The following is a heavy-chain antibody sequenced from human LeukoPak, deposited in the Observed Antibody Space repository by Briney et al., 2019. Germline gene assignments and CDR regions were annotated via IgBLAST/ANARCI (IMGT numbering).Heavy chain of an antibody. V-gene: IGHV3-30*04. J-gene: IGHJ5*02. CDR1: GFTFSSYA. CDR2: ISDDGSDK. Sequence: GGSLRLSCLASGFTFSSYALHWVRQAPGKGLEWVAVISDDGSDKYYADSVKGRFTISRDNSKNTLYLQMNSLRAEDTAVYYCAKTDNDFWSGHHWGQGTLVTVSS. D-gene: IGHD3-3*01. CDR3: AKTDNDFWSGHH.